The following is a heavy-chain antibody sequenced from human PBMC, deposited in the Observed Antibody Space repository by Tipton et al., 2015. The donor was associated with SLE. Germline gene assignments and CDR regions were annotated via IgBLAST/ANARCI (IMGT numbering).Heavy chain of an antibody. Sequence: SLRLSCSASGFTFSTYGMHWVRQAPGKGPEWVALIWYDGDNKYYADSVKGRFTISRDTSKSTVYLQMNSLRPEDTAMYYCAKSRTAAGMDSAVWSFDLWGRGTLVTVSS. CDR1: GFTFSTYG. CDR3: AKSRTAAGMDSAVWSFDL. CDR2: IWYDGDNK. J-gene: IGHJ2*01. D-gene: IGHD6-13*01. V-gene: IGHV3-33*08.